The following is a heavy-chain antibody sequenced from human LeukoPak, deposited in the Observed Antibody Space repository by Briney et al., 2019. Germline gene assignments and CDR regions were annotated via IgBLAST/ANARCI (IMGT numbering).Heavy chain of an antibody. Sequence: SGTLSLTCAVSGGTISSSNWWSWVRQPPGKGLEWIGEIYHSGSTNYNPSLKSRVTISVDKSKNQFSLKLSSVTAADTAVYYCARDPDGESPSYYYGMDVWGQGTTVTVSS. D-gene: IGHD3-10*01. J-gene: IGHJ6*02. CDR3: ARDPDGESPSYYYGMDV. V-gene: IGHV4-4*02. CDR1: GGTISSSNW. CDR2: IYHSGST.